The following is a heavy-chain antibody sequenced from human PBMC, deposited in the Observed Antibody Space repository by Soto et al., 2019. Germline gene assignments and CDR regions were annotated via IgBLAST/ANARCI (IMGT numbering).Heavy chain of an antibody. J-gene: IGHJ4*02. D-gene: IGHD6-13*01. Sequence: SETLSLTCTVSGGSISSIPYYWGWIRQPPGKGLEWIGYIYYSGSTNYNPSLKSRVTISVDTSKNQFSLKLSSVTAADTAVYYCARLESWPIIDYWGQGTLVTVLL. V-gene: IGHV4-61*05. CDR1: GGSISSIPYY. CDR3: ARLESWPIIDY. CDR2: IYYSGST.